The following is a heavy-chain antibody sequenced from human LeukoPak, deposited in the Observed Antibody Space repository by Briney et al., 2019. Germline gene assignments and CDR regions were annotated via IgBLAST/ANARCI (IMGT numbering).Heavy chain of an antibody. V-gene: IGHV3-21*01. CDR1: GFTISSYS. CDR3: ARSPLGIVGATNY. D-gene: IGHD1-26*01. CDR2: ISSSSSYI. J-gene: IGHJ4*02. Sequence: GGSLRLSCAASGFTISSYSMNWVRQVPGKGLEWVSSISSSSSYIYYADSVKGRFTISRDNAKNSLYLQMNSLRAEDMAVYYCARSPLGIVGATNYWGQGTLVTVSS.